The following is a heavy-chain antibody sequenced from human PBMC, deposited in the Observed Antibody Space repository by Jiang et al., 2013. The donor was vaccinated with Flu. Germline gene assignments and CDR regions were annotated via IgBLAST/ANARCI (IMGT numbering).Heavy chain of an antibody. V-gene: IGHV1-69-2*01. CDR3: ATLKWIVATPDSYNWFDP. J-gene: IGHJ5*02. CDR1: GYTFTDYY. CDR2: VDPEDGET. Sequence: VKKPGATVKISCKVSGYTFTDYYMHWAQQAPGKGLEWMGLVDPEDGETIYAEKFQGRVTITADTSTDTAYMELSSLRSEDTAVYYCATLKWIVATPDSYNWFDPWGQGTLVTVSS. D-gene: IGHD5-12*01.